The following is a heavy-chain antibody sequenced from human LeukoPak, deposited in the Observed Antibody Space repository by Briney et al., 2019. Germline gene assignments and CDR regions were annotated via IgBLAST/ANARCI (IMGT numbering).Heavy chain of an antibody. CDR2: ISWNGGSI. CDR1: GFTFDDYA. J-gene: IGHJ2*01. D-gene: IGHD5-18*01. V-gene: IGHV3-9*01. CDR3: AKLTARLEGYFDL. Sequence: GGSLRLSCAASGFTFDDYAMHWVRQAPGKGLEWVSCISWNGGSIGYADSVKGRFTISRDNAKNSLYLQMNSLRAEDTALYYCAKLTARLEGYFDLWGRGALVTVSS.